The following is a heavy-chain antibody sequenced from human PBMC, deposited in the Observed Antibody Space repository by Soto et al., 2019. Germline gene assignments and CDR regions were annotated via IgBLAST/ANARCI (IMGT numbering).Heavy chain of an antibody. Sequence: ASVTFSCNASGYTFTSYDINWVLQATGQGLEWMGWMNPNSGNTAYAQKFQGRVTMTRNTSISTAYMELSSLRSEDTAVYYCARERERSGFDPWGQGTLVTVSS. CDR1: GYTFTSYD. D-gene: IGHD1-26*01. J-gene: IGHJ5*02. CDR3: ARERERSGFDP. V-gene: IGHV1-8*01. CDR2: MNPNSGNT.